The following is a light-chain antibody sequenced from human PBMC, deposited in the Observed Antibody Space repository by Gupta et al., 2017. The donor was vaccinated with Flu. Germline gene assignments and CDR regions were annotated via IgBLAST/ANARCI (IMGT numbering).Light chain of an antibody. Sequence: EIVLTQSPGTLSLSPGERTTLSCRASQSVSSSYLAWYQQKPGQAPRLLIYGASSRATGIPDRFSGSGSGTDFTLTISRLEPEDFAVYYCQQYGSSPVTFGQGTKMEIK. V-gene: IGKV3-20*01. CDR1: QSVSSSY. CDR2: GAS. CDR3: QQYGSSPVT. J-gene: IGKJ2*01.